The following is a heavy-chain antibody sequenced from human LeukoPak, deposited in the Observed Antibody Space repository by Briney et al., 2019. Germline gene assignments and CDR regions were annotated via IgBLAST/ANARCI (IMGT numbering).Heavy chain of an antibody. CDR3: ARALRPSGYVEGWFDP. V-gene: IGHV6-1*01. J-gene: IGHJ5*02. D-gene: IGHD5-12*01. Sequence: SQTLSLTCAISGDSVSSNSAAWNWIRQSPSRGLEWLGRTYYRSKWYNDYAVSVKSRITINPDTSKSQFSLQLNSVTPEDTAVYYCARALRPSGYVEGWFDPWGQGTLVTVSS. CDR2: TYYRSKWYN. CDR1: GDSVSSNSAA.